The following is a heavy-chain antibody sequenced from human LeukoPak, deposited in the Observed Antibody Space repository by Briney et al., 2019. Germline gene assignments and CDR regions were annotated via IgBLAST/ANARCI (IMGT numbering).Heavy chain of an antibody. V-gene: IGHV3-11*01. CDR1: GFTFSDYY. J-gene: IGHJ6*02. CDR3: ARFDWLPYYYYGMDV. Sequence: GGSLRLSCAASGFTFSDYYMSWIRQAPGKGREWVSYISSSGSTIYYADSVKGRFTISRDNAKNSLYLQMNSLRAEDTAVYYCARFDWLPYYYYGMDVWGQGTTVTVSS. D-gene: IGHD3-9*01. CDR2: ISSSGSTI.